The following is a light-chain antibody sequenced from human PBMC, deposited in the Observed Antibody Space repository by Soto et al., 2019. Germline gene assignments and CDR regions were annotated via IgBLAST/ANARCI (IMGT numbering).Light chain of an antibody. CDR3: ISYTGSSTSYV. CDR2: EVT. CDR1: SSGVGSYSH. V-gene: IGLV2-14*01. Sequence: QSVLTQPASVSGSAGQSITISCSGTSSGVGSYSHVAWYQQFPGKTPKLIIYEVTYRPSGVSHRFSASKSGNTASLTISGLQAGDEADYYCISYTGSSTSYVFGTGTKVTDL. J-gene: IGLJ1*01.